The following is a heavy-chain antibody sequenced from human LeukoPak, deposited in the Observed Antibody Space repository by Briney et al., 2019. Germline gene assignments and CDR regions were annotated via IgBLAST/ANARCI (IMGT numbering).Heavy chain of an antibody. J-gene: IGHJ4*02. CDR1: GGSISNSSFY. CDR2: IYYSGSA. V-gene: IGHV4-39*07. Sequence: SETLSLTCTVSGGSISNSSFYWVWIRQPPGKGLEWIGSIYYSGSAYYSPSLKSRVTISVDKSKNQFSLKLSSVTAADTAVYYCARDRWELLDYWGQGTLVTVSS. D-gene: IGHD1-26*01. CDR3: ARDRWELLDY.